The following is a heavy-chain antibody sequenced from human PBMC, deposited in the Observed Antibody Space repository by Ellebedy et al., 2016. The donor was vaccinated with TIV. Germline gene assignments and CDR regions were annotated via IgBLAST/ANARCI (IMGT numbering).Heavy chain of an antibody. CDR2: ISSSSSYT. Sequence: GESLKISCAASGFTFSDYYMSWIRQAPGKGLESVSYISSSSSYTNYADSVKGRFTISRDNAKNSLYLQLNSLRAEDTAVYYCARWTPCSGCYFIESWGQGTLVTVSS. V-gene: IGHV3-11*03. CDR1: GFTFSDYY. J-gene: IGHJ5*01. D-gene: IGHD6-19*01. CDR3: ARWTPCSGCYFIES.